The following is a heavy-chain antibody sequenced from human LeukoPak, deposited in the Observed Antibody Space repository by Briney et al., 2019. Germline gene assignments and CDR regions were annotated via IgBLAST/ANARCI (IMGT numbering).Heavy chain of an antibody. J-gene: IGHJ4*02. Sequence: SVKVSCKAYGGTFSSYAISWVRQAPGQGLEWMGRIIPIFGIANYAQKFQGRVTITADKSTSTAYMELSSLRSEDTAVYYCARGTFDSSGYYYVNPFDYWGQGTLVTVSS. CDR2: IIPIFGIA. D-gene: IGHD3-22*01. V-gene: IGHV1-69*04. CDR1: GGTFSSYA. CDR3: ARGTFDSSGYYYVNPFDY.